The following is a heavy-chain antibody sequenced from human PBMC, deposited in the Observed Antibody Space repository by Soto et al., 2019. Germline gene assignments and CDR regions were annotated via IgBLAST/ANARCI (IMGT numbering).Heavy chain of an antibody. CDR1: GGSISSGGYY. CDR3: ARGSSSYYGSGSYGY. J-gene: IGHJ4*02. D-gene: IGHD3-10*01. CDR2: IYYSGST. V-gene: IGHV4-31*03. Sequence: PSETLSLTCTVSGGSISSGGYYWSWIRQHPGKGLEWIGYIYYSGSTYYNPSLKSRVTLSVDTSKNQYSLKLSSVTAADTAEYYCARGSSSYYGSGSYGYWSQGTLVTVSS.